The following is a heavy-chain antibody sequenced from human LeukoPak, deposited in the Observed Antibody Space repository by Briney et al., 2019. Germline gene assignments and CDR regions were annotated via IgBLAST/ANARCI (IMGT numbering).Heavy chain of an antibody. D-gene: IGHD4-23*01. J-gene: IGHJ4*02. V-gene: IGHV3-7*01. CDR2: MKEDGGEI. CDR1: GFPLSNYW. CDR3: VRDRGYSTFDY. Sequence: PGGSLRLSCAGSGFPLSNYWMAWVRPAPGKGLEWGDKMKEDGGEIDYVAYVKGRFTISRDNAKNSLDLQMNSLRVSDTAVYYCVRDRGYSTFDYWGQGTLVIVSS.